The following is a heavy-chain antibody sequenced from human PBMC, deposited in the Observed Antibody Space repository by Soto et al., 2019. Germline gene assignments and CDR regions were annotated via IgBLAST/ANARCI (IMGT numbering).Heavy chain of an antibody. CDR3: ARSWVTGKGGIDV. V-gene: IGHV1-18*01. CDR2: TNXYTGNX. Sequence: XSVKVSCKASGYTFTRYGLSWVRQAPGQVLEWMGRTNXYTGNXNYAKKFQGRXXMTPDKSXXKAYLDLWPLISDETAVYYCARSWVTGKGGIDVWGQGTTVTVSS. CDR1: GYTFTRYG. J-gene: IGHJ6*02. D-gene: IGHD3-16*01.